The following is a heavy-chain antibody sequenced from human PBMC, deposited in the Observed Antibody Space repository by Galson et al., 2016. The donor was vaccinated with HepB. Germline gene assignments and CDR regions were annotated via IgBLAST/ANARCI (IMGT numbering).Heavy chain of an antibody. CDR1: GFTLSTYS. Sequence: SLRLSCAASGFTLSTYSINWVRQAPGKGLELVSSISGGSTYIYYADSVKGRLTISRDNAKNSVNLQMNSLRAEDTAVYYCAKARAVAKLRVGASHQPFDFWGQGTLVTVSS. CDR2: ISGGSTYI. J-gene: IGHJ4*02. CDR3: AKARAVAKLRVGASHQPFDF. D-gene: IGHD1-26*01. V-gene: IGHV3-21*01.